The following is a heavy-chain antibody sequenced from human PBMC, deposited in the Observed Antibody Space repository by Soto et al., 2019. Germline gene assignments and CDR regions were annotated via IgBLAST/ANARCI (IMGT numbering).Heavy chain of an antibody. V-gene: IGHV1-2*02. J-gene: IGHJ5*02. Sequence: QVQLVQSGAEVKKPGASVKVSCKASGYTFTGYYMHWVRQAPGQGLEWMGWINPNSGGTNYAQKVKGRVTMTRDTSISTAYMELSRLRSDDTAVYYCARGYYDSSGDYYVEWFDPWGQGTLVTVSS. CDR1: GYTFTGYY. CDR2: INPNSGGT. CDR3: ARGYYDSSGDYYVEWFDP. D-gene: IGHD3-22*01.